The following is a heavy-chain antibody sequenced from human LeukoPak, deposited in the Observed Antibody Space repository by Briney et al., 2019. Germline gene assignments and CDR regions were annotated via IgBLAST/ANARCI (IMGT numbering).Heavy chain of an antibody. CDR1: GGSISSSNVY. CDR2: LYYSGST. Sequence: SETLSLTCTVSGGSISSSNVYWGWIRQSPGKGLEWIGTLYYSGSTYYNPSLKSRFTISVDTSKNQFSLKLSSVTAADTAVYYCARGDRPRYAVDYWGQGTLVTVSS. J-gene: IGHJ4*02. V-gene: IGHV4-39*07. D-gene: IGHD5-12*01. CDR3: ARGDRPRYAVDY.